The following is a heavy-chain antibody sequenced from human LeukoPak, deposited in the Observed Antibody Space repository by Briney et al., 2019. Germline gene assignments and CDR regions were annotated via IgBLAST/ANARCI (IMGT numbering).Heavy chain of an antibody. Sequence: PGGSLRLSCAASGFTFSSYAMNWVRQAPGKGLEWVSFISDSGGSTYYADSVKGRFTISRDSSKNTLYLQMNSLRAEDTAIYYCAKDLYDQPFGADYWGQGTLVTVSS. J-gene: IGHJ4*02. CDR3: AKDLYDQPFGADY. CDR1: GFTFSSYA. D-gene: IGHD3-10*01. CDR2: ISDSGGST. V-gene: IGHV3-23*01.